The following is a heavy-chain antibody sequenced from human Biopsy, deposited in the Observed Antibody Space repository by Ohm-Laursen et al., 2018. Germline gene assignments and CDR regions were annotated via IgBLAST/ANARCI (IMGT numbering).Heavy chain of an antibody. Sequence: SSLRLSCAAFGFRFDDYAMQWVRQAPGKGLEWVSGISWSSGTIGYADSVQGRFTVSRDNAKNSLFLQMNSLRVEDTALYYCVKSAYSSGFWEASDYWGQGTLVTVSS. CDR2: ISWSSGTI. V-gene: IGHV3-9*01. D-gene: IGHD6-19*01. CDR3: VKSAYSSGFWEASDY. J-gene: IGHJ4*02. CDR1: GFRFDDYA.